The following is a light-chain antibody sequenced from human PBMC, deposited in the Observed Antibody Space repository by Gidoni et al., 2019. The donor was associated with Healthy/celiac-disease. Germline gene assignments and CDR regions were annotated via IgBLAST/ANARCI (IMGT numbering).Light chain of an antibody. V-gene: IGKV3-15*01. CDR1: QSVSSN. CDR3: QQYNNWPRT. CDR2: CAS. J-gene: IGKJ1*01. Sequence: EIVMTQSTATLSVSPGERATLSCRASQSVSSNLAWYQQKPGQAPRLLIYCASTRATGIPARFSGSGSGTEFTLTISSLQSEDFAVYYCQQYNNWPRTFGQGTKVEIK.